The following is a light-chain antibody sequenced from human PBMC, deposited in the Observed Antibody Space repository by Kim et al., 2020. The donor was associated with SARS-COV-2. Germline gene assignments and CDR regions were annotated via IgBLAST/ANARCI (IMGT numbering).Light chain of an antibody. CDR1: QSVSRSS. CDR3: QQYGSSPWT. Sequence: SPGETATLSCRASQSVSRSSLAWYQQKPGQAPRLLIYGASNRATGIPDRFSGSGSGTDFTLTISRLEPEDFAVYYCQQYGSSPWTFGQGTKVEIK. J-gene: IGKJ1*01. CDR2: GAS. V-gene: IGKV3-20*01.